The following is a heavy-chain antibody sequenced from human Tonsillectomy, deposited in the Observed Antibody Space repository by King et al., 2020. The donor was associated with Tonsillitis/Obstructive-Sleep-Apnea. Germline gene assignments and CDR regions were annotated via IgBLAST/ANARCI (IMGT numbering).Heavy chain of an antibody. Sequence: VQLQQWGAGLLKPSETLSLTCAVYGGSFSGYYWSWIRQPPGKGLEWIGEIDHSGSTNSNPSLKSRITISVDTSKNLFSLKRSSVTAADTAVYYCARGSEAFDIWGQGTMVTVSS. V-gene: IGHV4-34*01. CDR2: IDHSGST. J-gene: IGHJ3*02. CDR1: GGSFSGYY. CDR3: ARGSEAFDI.